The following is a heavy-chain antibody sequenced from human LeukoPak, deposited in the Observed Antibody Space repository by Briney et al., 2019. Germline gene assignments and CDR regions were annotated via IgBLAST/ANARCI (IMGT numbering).Heavy chain of an antibody. CDR1: GGSFSGYY. D-gene: IGHD6-13*01. CDR2: INHSGST. Sequence: PSETLSLTCAVYGGSFSGYYWSWIRQPPGKGLEWIGEINHSGSTNYNPSLKSRVTISVDTSKNQFSLKLNSVTAADTAVYYCARDHDSWRSDYWGQGTLVTVSS. J-gene: IGHJ4*01. CDR3: ARDHDSWRSDY. V-gene: IGHV4-34*01.